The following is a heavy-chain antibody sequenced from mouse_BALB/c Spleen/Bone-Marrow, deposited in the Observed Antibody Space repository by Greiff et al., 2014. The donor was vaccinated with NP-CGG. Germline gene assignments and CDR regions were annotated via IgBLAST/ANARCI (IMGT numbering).Heavy chain of an antibody. J-gene: IGHJ2*01. CDR1: GYTFTSYW. V-gene: IGHV1-69*02. D-gene: IGHD4-1*01. Sequence: VQLQQSGAELVWPGASVKLSCKASGYTFTSYWINWVKQRPGQGLEWIGNIFPSETYTNYNQKFKDKATLTVDKSSSTAYMQLSSPTSEDSAVYYCTRDNWDYWGQGTTLTVSS. CDR2: IFPSETYT. CDR3: TRDNWDY.